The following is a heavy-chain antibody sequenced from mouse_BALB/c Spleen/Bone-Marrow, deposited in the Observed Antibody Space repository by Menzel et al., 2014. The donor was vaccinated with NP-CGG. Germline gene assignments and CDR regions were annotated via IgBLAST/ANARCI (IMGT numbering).Heavy chain of an antibody. CDR1: GYTFTSYW. D-gene: IGHD1-1*01. CDR3: ARDSITTVVATDY. Sequence: LVESGAELVKPGASVKLSCKASGYTFTSYWMHWVKQRPGQGLEWIGEIDPSDSYTNYNQKFKGKATLTIDKSSSTAYMQLSSLTSEDSAVYYCARDSITTVVATDYWGQGTTLTVSS. CDR2: IDPSDSYT. V-gene: IGHV1-69*02. J-gene: IGHJ2*01.